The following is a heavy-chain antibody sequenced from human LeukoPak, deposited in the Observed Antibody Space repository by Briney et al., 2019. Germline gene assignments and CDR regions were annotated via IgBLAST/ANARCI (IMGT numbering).Heavy chain of an antibody. J-gene: IGHJ4*02. V-gene: IGHV3-30*02. Sequence: GGSLRLSCAASGFTFSNYGMHWVRQAPGKGLEWVAFTWYDGSNKYYADSVKGRFTISRDNSKNTVYLQMNSLRAEDTAVYYCAKVLAVTSYGAKSIFDHWGQGTLVTVSS. D-gene: IGHD4-23*01. CDR2: TWYDGSNK. CDR3: AKVLAVTSYGAKSIFDH. CDR1: GFTFSNYG.